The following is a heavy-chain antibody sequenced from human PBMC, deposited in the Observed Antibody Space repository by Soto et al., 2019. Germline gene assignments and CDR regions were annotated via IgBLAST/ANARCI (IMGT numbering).Heavy chain of an antibody. D-gene: IGHD3-9*01. V-gene: IGHV4-4*02. CDR3: ASGKSATYDILTDPFDS. CDR1: GGSINSTYW. CDR2: IYHSGST. J-gene: IGHJ5*01. Sequence: QVQLQESGPGLVKPSGTLSLTCAVSGGSINSTYWWSWVRQPPGKGLEWIGEIYHSGSTNYNPSLKSRVTISVDKSKNQFSLKLSSVTAADTAVYYCASGKSATYDILTDPFDSWSQGTLVTVSS.